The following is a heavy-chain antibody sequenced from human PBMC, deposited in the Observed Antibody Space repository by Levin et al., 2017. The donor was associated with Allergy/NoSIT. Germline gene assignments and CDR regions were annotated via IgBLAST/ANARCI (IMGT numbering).Heavy chain of an antibody. V-gene: IGHV3-48*04. CDR2: ISSSGTPI. D-gene: IGHD5-18*01. J-gene: IGHJ4*02. CDR1: GLPFSIYG. CDR3: ATGAMDY. Sequence: GGSLRLSFVASGLPFSIYGMNWVRQAPGKGLEWVSHISSSGTPIYYADSVRGRFTMSRDNAKSSLYLQMNSLRAEDTALYYCATGAMDYWGQGTLVTVSS.